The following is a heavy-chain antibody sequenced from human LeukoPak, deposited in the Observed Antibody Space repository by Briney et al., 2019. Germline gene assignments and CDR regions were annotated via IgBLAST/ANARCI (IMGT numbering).Heavy chain of an antibody. J-gene: IGHJ5*02. CDR1: GFTFSSYE. Sequence: PGGSLRLSCAASGFTFSSYEMNWVRQAPGKGLEWVSYISSSDSTIYYADSVKGRFTISRDNAKNSLYLQMNSLRAEDTAVYYCARDQYSSGWYEGWFDPWGQGTLVTVSS. CDR2: ISSSDSTI. CDR3: ARDQYSSGWYEGWFDP. V-gene: IGHV3-48*03. D-gene: IGHD6-19*01.